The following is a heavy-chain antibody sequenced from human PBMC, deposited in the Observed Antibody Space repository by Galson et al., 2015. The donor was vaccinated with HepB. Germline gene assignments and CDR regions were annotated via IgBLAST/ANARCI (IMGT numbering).Heavy chain of an antibody. D-gene: IGHD6-13*01. Sequence: SVKVSCKASGYTFTMYAMHWVRQAPGQRPEWMGWINVGNGNTKYSRKFQGRVTITRDTSASTAYMELGSLKSEDTAVYYCARSGRFGIAAADHGLYWGQGTLVTVSS. CDR3: ARSGRFGIAAADHGLY. CDR2: INVGNGNT. J-gene: IGHJ4*02. CDR1: GYTFTMYA. V-gene: IGHV1-3*01.